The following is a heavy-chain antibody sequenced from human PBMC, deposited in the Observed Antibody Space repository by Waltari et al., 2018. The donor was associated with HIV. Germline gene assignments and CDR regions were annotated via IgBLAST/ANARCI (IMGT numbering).Heavy chain of an antibody. Sequence: GKGLEWVAFIRYDGSNKYYADSVKGRFTISRDNSKNTLYLQMNSLRAEDTAVYYCAREDTAMRGYYGMDVWGQGTTVTVSS. D-gene: IGHD5-18*01. CDR2: IRYDGSNK. CDR3: AREDTAMRGYYGMDV. J-gene: IGHJ6*02. V-gene: IGHV3-30*02.